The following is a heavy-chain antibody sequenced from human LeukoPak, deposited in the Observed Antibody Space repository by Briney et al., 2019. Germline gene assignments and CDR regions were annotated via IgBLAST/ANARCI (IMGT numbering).Heavy chain of an antibody. V-gene: IGHV3-21*01. J-gene: IGHJ4*02. D-gene: IGHD3-10*01. CDR2: ITQSSDYI. Sequence: GGSLRLSCAASGFTFSSYSMNWVRQAPGKGLEWVSSITQSSDYIYYADSVKGRFIISRDNAKNSLYLQMNSLRAEDAAMYYCARDLNFYGSGRGVDYWSQGTLVTVSS. CDR3: ARDLNFYGSGRGVDY. CDR1: GFTFSSYS.